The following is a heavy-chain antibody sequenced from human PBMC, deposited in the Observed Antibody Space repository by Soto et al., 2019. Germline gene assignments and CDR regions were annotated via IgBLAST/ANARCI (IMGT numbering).Heavy chain of an antibody. CDR3: ARRRVVTAMVNYTYYGMDV. CDR2: IYYSGST. Sequence: SETLSLTCTVSGGSISSSSYYWGWIRQPPGKGLEWIGSIYYSGSTYYNPSLKSRVTISVDTSKNQVSLKLSSVTAADTAVYYCARRRVVTAMVNYTYYGMDVWGQGTTVT. D-gene: IGHD5-18*01. CDR1: GGSISSSSYY. V-gene: IGHV4-39*01. J-gene: IGHJ6*02.